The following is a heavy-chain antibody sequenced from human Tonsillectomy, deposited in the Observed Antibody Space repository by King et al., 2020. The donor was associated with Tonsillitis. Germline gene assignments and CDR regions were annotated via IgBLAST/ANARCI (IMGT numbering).Heavy chain of an antibody. CDR1: GYSFTSYW. D-gene: IGHD3-22*01. CDR3: ARLGTTYYYDSSGFSYYFDY. Sequence: QLVQSGAEVKKPGESLKISCKGSGYSFTSYWIGWVRQMPGKGLEWMGIIYPGDSDTRYSPCFQGQVTISADKSISTAYLQWSSLKASDTAMYYCARLGTTYYYDSSGFSYYFDYWGQGTLVTVSS. J-gene: IGHJ4*02. V-gene: IGHV5-51*01. CDR2: IYPGDSDT.